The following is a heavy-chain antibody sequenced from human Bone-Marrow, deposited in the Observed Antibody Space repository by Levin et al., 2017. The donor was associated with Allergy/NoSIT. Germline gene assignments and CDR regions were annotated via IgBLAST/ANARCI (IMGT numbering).Heavy chain of an antibody. CDR2: VYHSGSA. D-gene: IGHD3-16*01. J-gene: IGHJ4*02. CDR1: DYSISGGYY. CDR3: ARDHGRFRGFGY. V-gene: IGHV4-38-2*02. Sequence: SETLSLTCVVSDYSISGGYYWCWVRQPPGKGLEWIGSVYHSGSAYYHQSLQSRATISVDSSRNQFTLKLRSVTAADTAVYYCARDHGRFRGFGYWGQGILVTVSS.